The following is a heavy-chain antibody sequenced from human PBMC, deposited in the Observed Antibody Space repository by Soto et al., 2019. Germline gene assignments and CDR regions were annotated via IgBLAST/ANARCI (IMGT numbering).Heavy chain of an antibody. V-gene: IGHV1-2*04. J-gene: IGHJ6*03. CDR1: GYTFTGYY. Sequence: ASVKVSCKASGYTFTGYYMHWVRQAPGQGLEWIGWINPNSGGTNYAQKFQGWVTMTRDTSISTAYMELSRLRSDDTAVYYCARSLPGKCYYIDVWGKGTTVTVSS. CDR2: INPNSGGT. CDR3: ARSLPGKCYYIDV.